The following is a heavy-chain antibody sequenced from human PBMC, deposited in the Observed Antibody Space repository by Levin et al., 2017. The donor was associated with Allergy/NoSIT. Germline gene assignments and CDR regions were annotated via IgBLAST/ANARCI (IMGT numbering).Heavy chain of an antibody. Sequence: SQTLSLTCTVSGGSVSSGPYYWSWIRQPPGKGLEWIGYIYYSGNRNYNPSLKSRVTTSLDTSKNQFSLKLRSVTAADTAVYYCARGPYYDFWGGANWFDPWGQGTLVTVSS. CDR3: ARGPYYDFWGGANWFDP. J-gene: IGHJ5*02. CDR2: IYYSGNR. D-gene: IGHD3-3*01. CDR1: GGSVSSGPYY. V-gene: IGHV4-61*01.